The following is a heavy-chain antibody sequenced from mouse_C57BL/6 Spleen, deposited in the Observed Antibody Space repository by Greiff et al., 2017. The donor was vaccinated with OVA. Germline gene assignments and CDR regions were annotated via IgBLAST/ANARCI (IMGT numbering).Heavy chain of an antibody. CDR1: EYEFPSHD. CDR2: INSDGGST. CDR3: ARHGGYSNYGYWYFDV. Sequence: EVMLVESGGGLVQPGESLKLSCESNEYEFPSHDMSWVRKTPEKRLELVAAINSDGGSTYYPDTMERRFIISRDNTKKTLYLQMSSLRSEDTALYYCARHGGYSNYGYWYFDVWGTGTTVTVSS. D-gene: IGHD2-5*01. V-gene: IGHV5-2*01. J-gene: IGHJ1*03.